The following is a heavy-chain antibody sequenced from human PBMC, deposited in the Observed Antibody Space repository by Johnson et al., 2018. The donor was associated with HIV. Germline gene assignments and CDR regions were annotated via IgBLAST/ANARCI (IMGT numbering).Heavy chain of an antibody. CDR3: ARELSHDAFDI. CDR1: GFTFSNYW. J-gene: IGHJ3*02. D-gene: IGHD3-3*02. CDR2: VNSDGSSL. Sequence: VQLVESGGGVVQTGGSLRLSCAASGFTFSNYWMHWVRQAPGKGLVWVSRVNSDGSSLSYADSVKGRFTISRDNAKNTLYLQMNSLRAEDTAAYYCARELSHDAFDIWGQGTMVTVSS. V-gene: IGHV3-74*01.